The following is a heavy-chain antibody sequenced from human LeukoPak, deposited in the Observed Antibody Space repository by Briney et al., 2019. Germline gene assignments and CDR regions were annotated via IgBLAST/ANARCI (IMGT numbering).Heavy chain of an antibody. Sequence: SETLSLTCTVSGGSISSHYWSWIRQPPGKGLEWIGYIYYSGSTNYNPSLKSRVTISVDTSKNQFSLKLSSVTAADTAVYYCARLEAYCGGDCYSGFDYWGQGTLVTVSS. J-gene: IGHJ4*02. V-gene: IGHV4-59*08. CDR1: GGSISSHY. CDR2: IYYSGST. D-gene: IGHD2-21*02. CDR3: ARLEAYCGGDCYSGFDY.